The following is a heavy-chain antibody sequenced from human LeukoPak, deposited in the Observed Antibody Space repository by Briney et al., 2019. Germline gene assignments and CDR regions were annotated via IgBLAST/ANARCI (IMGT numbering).Heavy chain of an antibody. V-gene: IGHV3-30*18. CDR2: ISYDGSIK. J-gene: IGHJ4*02. D-gene: IGHD6-13*01. CDR3: AKALGSTCLDY. CDR1: GFTFSGSG. Sequence: GRSLRLSCAASGFTFSGSGIHRVRQAPGKGLEWVAFISYDGSIKYYVDSVKGRFTISRDNSKNTLYLQVNSLRVEDTAFYYCAKALGSTCLDYWGQGTLVTVSS.